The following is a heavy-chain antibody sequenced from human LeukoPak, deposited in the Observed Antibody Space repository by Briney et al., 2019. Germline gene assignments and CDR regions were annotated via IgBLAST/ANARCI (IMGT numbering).Heavy chain of an antibody. V-gene: IGHV3-23*01. D-gene: IGHD3-3*01. CDR1: GFTFSGYA. CDR3: AKDRRRFWSGYLDY. Sequence: GGSLRLSCAASGFTFSGYAMSWVRQAPGKGLEWVSGISDSGGTTYYADSVKGRFTISRDNSKNTLYLQMNSLTAEDTAVYYCAKDRRRFWSGYLDYWGQGALVTVSS. J-gene: IGHJ4*02. CDR2: ISDSGGTT.